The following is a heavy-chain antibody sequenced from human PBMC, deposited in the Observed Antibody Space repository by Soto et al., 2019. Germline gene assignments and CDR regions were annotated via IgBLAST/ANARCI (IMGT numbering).Heavy chain of an antibody. Sequence: RASVKVSCKASGGTFSSYAISWVRQAPGQGLEWMGGIIPIFGTANYAQKFQGRVTITADESTSTAYMELSSLRSEDTAVYYCARVVPAADNWFDPWGQGTLVTVS. J-gene: IGHJ5*02. CDR2: IIPIFGTA. D-gene: IGHD2-2*01. CDR1: GGTFSSYA. CDR3: ARVVPAADNWFDP. V-gene: IGHV1-69*13.